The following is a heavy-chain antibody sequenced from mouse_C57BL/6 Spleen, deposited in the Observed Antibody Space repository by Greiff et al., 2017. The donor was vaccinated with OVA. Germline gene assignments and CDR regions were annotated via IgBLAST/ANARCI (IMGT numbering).Heavy chain of an antibody. J-gene: IGHJ2*01. V-gene: IGHV1-62-2*01. CDR1: GYTFTEYT. CDR3: ARHEDRPTTVVPFFDD. D-gene: IGHD1-1*01. Sequence: VQLQQSGAELVKPGASVQLSCKASGYTFTEYTIHWVKQRSGQGLEWIGWFYPGSGSIKYNEKFKDKATLTADKSSSTVYMELIRLTSEDSAVYVCARHEDRPTTVVPFFDDWGQGTTLTVAS. CDR2: FYPGSGSI.